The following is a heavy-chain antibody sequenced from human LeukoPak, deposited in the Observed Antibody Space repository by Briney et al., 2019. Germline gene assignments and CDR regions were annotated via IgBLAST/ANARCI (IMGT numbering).Heavy chain of an antibody. D-gene: IGHD3-10*01. CDR2: IYPDDSDT. CDR3: ARRAYYSVSGSYRWFDS. J-gene: IGHJ5*01. Sequence: GESLKISCEGSGYSFTSYWIGWVRQMPGKGLEWMGMIYPDDSDTRYSPSFQGQVTISVDKSISTAYLQWSSLKASDTAMCYCARRAYYSVSGSYRWFDSWGQGTLVTVSS. CDR1: GYSFTSYW. V-gene: IGHV5-51*01.